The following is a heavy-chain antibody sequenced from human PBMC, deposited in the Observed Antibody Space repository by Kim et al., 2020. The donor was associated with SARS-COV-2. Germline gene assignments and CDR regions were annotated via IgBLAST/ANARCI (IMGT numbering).Heavy chain of an antibody. CDR3: AKDVERRTSRYGYGMDV. CDR1: GFTFSSYA. Sequence: GGSLRLSCAASGFTFSSYAMSWVRQAPGKGLEWVSVIYSGGSSTYYADSVKGRFTISRDNSKNTLYLQMNSLRAEDTAVYYCAKDVERRTSRYGYGMDVWGQGTTVTVSS. V-gene: IGHV3-23*03. D-gene: IGHD2-2*01. J-gene: IGHJ6*02. CDR2: IYSGGSST.